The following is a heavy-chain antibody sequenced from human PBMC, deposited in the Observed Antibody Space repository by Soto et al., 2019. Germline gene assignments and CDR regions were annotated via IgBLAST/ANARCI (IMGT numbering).Heavy chain of an antibody. CDR2: INPNSGGT. Sequence: ASVKVSCKASGYTFTDYYIHWVRQAPGQGLEWMGWINPNSGGTNYAQKFQGWVTMTRDTSIITAYMELNRLMSDDTAVYYCARENFYDSSGYQTPYFEYWGQGTLVTVSS. V-gene: IGHV1-2*04. CDR3: ARENFYDSSGYQTPYFEY. CDR1: GYTFTDYY. J-gene: IGHJ4*02. D-gene: IGHD3-22*01.